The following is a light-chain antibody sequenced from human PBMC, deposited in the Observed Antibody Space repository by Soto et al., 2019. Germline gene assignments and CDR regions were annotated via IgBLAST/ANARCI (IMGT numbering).Light chain of an antibody. CDR2: GAS. J-gene: IGKJ1*01. V-gene: IGKV3-20*01. CDR1: QSVSSRY. CDR3: QQYGSSPWT. Sequence: EIVLTQSPGTLSLSPGERATLSCRASQSVSSRYLVWYQQKPGQAPRLLIYGASSRATGIPDRFSGSGSGTDFTLTISRLEPEDFAVYYCQQYGSSPWTFGQGTEVEIK.